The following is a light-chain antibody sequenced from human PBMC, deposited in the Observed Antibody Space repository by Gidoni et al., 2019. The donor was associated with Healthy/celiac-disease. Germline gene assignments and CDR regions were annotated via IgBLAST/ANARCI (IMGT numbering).Light chain of an antibody. J-gene: IGLJ7*01. V-gene: IGLV3-21*04. CDR3: QVWDSSSDPYAV. CDR1: NIGSKS. CDR2: YDS. Sequence: SYVLTPPPSVSVAPGKTARITCGGNNIGSKSVHWYQQKPGPAPVLVIYYDSDRPSGNPERFSGSNSGNTATLTISRVEAGDEADYYCQVWDSSSDPYAVFGGGTQLTVL.